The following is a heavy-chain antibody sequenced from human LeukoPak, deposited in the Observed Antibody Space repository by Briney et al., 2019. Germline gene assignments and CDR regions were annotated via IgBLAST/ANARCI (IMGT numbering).Heavy chain of an antibody. Sequence: GGSLRLSCAASGFTFSSYSMNWVRQAPGKGLEWVSSISSSSSYIYYADSVKGRFTISRDNAKNSLYLQMNSLRAEDTAVYYCAREWVSYGYYYYYYMDVWGKGTTVTVSS. D-gene: IGHD5-18*01. CDR3: AREWVSYGYYYYYYMDV. V-gene: IGHV3-21*01. J-gene: IGHJ6*03. CDR2: ISSSSSYI. CDR1: GFTFSSYS.